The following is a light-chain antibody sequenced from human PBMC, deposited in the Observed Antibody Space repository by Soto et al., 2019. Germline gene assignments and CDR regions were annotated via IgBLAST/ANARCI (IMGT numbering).Light chain of an antibody. J-gene: IGKJ2*01. CDR3: QQSYRSPYT. CDR1: QSINIY. V-gene: IGKV1-39*01. Sequence: MQMTQSPSSLSASVGDSVTVTSRASQSINIYLKWYQQKPGKAPTLLIYGASSLQSGVPSRFTGGGSRTDLTLTISSLKPEDFATYYCQQSYRSPYTFGQGTKLEIK. CDR2: GAS.